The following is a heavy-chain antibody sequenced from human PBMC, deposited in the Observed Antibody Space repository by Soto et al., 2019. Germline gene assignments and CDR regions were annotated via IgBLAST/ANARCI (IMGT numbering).Heavy chain of an antibody. CDR1: GDSVTSGDYY. Sequence: XETLSLTCAVSGDSVTSGDYYWSWIRQPPGKGLEWIGYIYYSGNTNYSPSPKSRVAISLDTSHNQFSLKLSSVTAADTAVYFCARIPVDTYMTYWFDPCGHGTLVTVSS. J-gene: IGHJ5*02. D-gene: IGHD5-18*01. CDR2: IYYSGNT. CDR3: ARIPVDTYMTYWFDP. V-gene: IGHV4-61*08.